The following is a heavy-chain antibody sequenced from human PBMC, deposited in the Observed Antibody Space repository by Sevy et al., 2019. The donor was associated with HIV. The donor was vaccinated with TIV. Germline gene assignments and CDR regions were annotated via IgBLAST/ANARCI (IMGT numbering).Heavy chain of an antibody. V-gene: IGHV3-23*01. J-gene: IGHJ6*02. CDR3: AKGDRTFYGMDV. D-gene: IGHD3-22*01. CDR1: GFTFSRYA. Sequence: GGSLRLSCAASGFTFSRYAMNWVRQAPGKGLEWVSAISGSAGSTYYADSVEGRFTISRDNSKNTLFLQMNSLRVEDTALYYCAKGDRTFYGMDVWGQGTTVIVSS. CDR2: ISGSAGST.